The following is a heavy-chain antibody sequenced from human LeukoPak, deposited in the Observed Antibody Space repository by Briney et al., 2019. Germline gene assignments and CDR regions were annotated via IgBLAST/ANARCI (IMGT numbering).Heavy chain of an antibody. CDR1: GFTFSNHA. J-gene: IGHJ4*02. CDR3: AKNVVVKRYIDY. V-gene: IGHV3-23*01. CDR2: ISGSGRTT. Sequence: GGSLRLSCAASGFTFSNHAMSSVRQTPGKGLQSVSVISGSGRTTEYADSVKGRFTISRDNSKNTLSQQMNSLRVEDTAIYYCAKNVVVKRYIDYWGQGTLVTVSS. D-gene: IGHD2-15*01.